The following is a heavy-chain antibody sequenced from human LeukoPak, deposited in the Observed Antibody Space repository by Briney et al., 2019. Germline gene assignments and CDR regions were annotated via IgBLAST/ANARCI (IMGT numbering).Heavy chain of an antibody. CDR2: IYSSGST. D-gene: IGHD4-23*01. Sequence: SETLSLTCTVSGGSINSYYWSWIRQPAGRGLEWIGRIYSSGSTNYNPSLKSRVSMSVDTSKNQFSLKLTSVTAADTALYYCARGGKATVVTMWGQGILVTVSS. J-gene: IGHJ4*02. V-gene: IGHV4-4*07. CDR1: GGSINSYY. CDR3: ARGGKATVVTM.